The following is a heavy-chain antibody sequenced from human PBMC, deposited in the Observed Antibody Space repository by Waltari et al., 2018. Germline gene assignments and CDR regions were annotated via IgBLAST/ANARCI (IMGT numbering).Heavy chain of an antibody. D-gene: IGHD2-21*01. CDR2: IYHSGST. Sequence: QVQLQESGPGLVKPSGTLSLTCAVSGGSISSSNWWSWVRQPPGKGLEWIGEIYHSGSTNYNPSLKSRVTISVDKSKNQFSLKLSSVTAADTAVYYCARAGRDAYCGGDCYSPWYFDLWGRGTLVTVSS. CDR1: GGSISSSNW. CDR3: ARAGRDAYCGGDCYSPWYFDL. V-gene: IGHV4-4*02. J-gene: IGHJ2*01.